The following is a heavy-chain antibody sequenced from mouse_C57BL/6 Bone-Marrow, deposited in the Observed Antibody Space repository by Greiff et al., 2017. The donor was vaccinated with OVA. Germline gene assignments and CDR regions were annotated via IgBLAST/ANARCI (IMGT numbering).Heavy chain of an antibody. J-gene: IGHJ3*01. CDR2: IYPGNSDT. V-gene: IGHV1-5*01. Sequence: EVQLQESGTVLARPGASVKMSCKTSGYTFTSYWMHWVKLRPGPGLEWIGAIYPGNSDTSYHQKFKGKAKLTAVTSASTAYMELSSLTNEDSAVYYCTRSDYDVAWFAYWGPGTLVTVSA. D-gene: IGHD2-4*01. CDR3: TRSDYDVAWFAY. CDR1: GYTFTSYW.